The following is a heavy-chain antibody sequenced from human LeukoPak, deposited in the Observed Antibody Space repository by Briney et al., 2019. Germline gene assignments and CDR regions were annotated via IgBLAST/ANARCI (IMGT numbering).Heavy chain of an antibody. CDR1: GYSFTSYW. CDR3: ARFRVNYYDSSGPFDY. D-gene: IGHD3-22*01. CDR2: IYPGDSDT. J-gene: IGHJ4*02. Sequence: GESLKISCKGSGYSFTSYWIGWVRQMPGKGLEWMGIIYPGDSDTRYSPSFQGQVTISADKSIGTAYLQWSSLKASDTAMYYCARFRVNYYDSSGPFDYWGQGTLVTVSS. V-gene: IGHV5-51*01.